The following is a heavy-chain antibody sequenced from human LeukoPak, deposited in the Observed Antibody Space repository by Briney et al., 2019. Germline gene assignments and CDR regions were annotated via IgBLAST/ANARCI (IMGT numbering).Heavy chain of an antibody. CDR3: ARHRGAARHVDY. D-gene: IGHD6-6*01. J-gene: IGHJ4*02. CDR1: GGSISSYY. V-gene: IGHV4-59*08. Sequence: SETLSLTCTVSGGSISSYYWSWIRQPPGKGLEWIGYIYYSGSTNYNPSLKSRVTISVDTSKNQFSLKLSSVTAADTAVCYCARHRGAARHVDYWGQGTLVTVSS. CDR2: IYYSGST.